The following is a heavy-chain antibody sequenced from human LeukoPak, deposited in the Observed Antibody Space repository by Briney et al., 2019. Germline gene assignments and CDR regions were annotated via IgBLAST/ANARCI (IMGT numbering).Heavy chain of an antibody. CDR2: VNPHSGGT. CDR3: ARTDNKYDSRLLFN. CDR1: GYTFTGYY. V-gene: IGHV1-2*02. Sequence: ASVKVSCKASGYTFTGYYMHWVRQAPGQGLEWMGWVNPHSGGTNFAQRFRGRVTLTGDTSVTTAYMELNRLESDDTAIYYCARTDNKYDSRLLFNWGQGTQIIVSS. D-gene: IGHD3-22*01. J-gene: IGHJ4*02.